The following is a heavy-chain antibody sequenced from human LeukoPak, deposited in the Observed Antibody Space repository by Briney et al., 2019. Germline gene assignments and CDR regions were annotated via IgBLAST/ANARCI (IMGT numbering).Heavy chain of an antibody. CDR3: ATPALSRTFEVEYFQH. CDR2: FDPEDGET. J-gene: IGHJ1*01. Sequence: ASAKVSCKVSGYTLTELSMHWVRQAPGKGLEGRGGFDPEDGETIYAQKFQGRVTMTEDTSTDTAYMELSSLRSEDTAVYYCATPALSRTFEVEYFQHWGQGTLVTVSS. CDR1: GYTLTELS. D-gene: IGHD2/OR15-2a*01. V-gene: IGHV1-24*01.